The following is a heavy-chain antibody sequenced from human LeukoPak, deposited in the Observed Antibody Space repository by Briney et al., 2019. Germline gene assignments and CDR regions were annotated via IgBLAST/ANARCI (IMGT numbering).Heavy chain of an antibody. V-gene: IGHV3-74*01. J-gene: IGHJ4*02. CDR2: INNDGSWT. CDR3: VSFYETY. D-gene: IGHD2/OR15-2a*01. Sequence: PGGSLRLSCAASGNYWMHWVRQAPGKGLVWVSHINNDGSWTSYADSVKGRFTISEDNAKNTVYLQMNSLRAEDTAVYYCVSFYETYWGRGTLVTVSS. CDR1: GNYW.